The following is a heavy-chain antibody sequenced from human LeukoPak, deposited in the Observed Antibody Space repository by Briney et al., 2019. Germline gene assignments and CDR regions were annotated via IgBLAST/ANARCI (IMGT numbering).Heavy chain of an antibody. CDR2: ISYDGSNK. D-gene: IGHD3-3*01. CDR3: ASEIIFGSFDY. Sequence: GRSLRLSCAASGLTFSSYAMHWVRQAPDKGLEWVAVISYDGSNKYYADCVKGRFTISRDNSKNTLYLQMNSLRAEDTAVYYCASEIIFGSFDYWGQGTLVTVSS. V-gene: IGHV3-30*04. J-gene: IGHJ4*02. CDR1: GLTFSSYA.